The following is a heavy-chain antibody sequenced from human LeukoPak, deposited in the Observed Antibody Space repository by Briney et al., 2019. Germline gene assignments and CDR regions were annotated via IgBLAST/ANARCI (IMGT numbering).Heavy chain of an antibody. CDR3: AKGSSAGRPYYFDY. D-gene: IGHD3-10*01. Sequence: SGGSLRLSCAASGFTFSSYTMSWVRQAPGKGLEWVSAISHTSEYTYHADSVKGRFTFSRDNSKNTLYLQMNSLRAEDTAMYYCAKGSSAGRPYYFDYWGQGTLVIVSS. V-gene: IGHV3-23*01. CDR1: GFTFSSYT. J-gene: IGHJ4*02. CDR2: ISHTSEYT.